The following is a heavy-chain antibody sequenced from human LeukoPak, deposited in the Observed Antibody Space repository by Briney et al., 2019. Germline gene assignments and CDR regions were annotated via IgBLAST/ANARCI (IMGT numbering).Heavy chain of an antibody. D-gene: IGHD3-22*01. V-gene: IGHV1-69*05. CDR1: GGTFSSYA. CDR2: IIPIFGTA. Sequence: ASVKVSCKASGGTFSSYAISWVRQAPGQGLEWMGRIIPIFGTANYAQKFQGRVTITTDESTSTAYMELSSLRSEDTAVYYCAREAMIGAFDIWGQGTMVTVSS. J-gene: IGHJ3*02. CDR3: AREAMIGAFDI.